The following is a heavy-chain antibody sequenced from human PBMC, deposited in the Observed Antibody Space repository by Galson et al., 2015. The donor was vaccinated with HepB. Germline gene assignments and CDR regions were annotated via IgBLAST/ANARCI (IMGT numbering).Heavy chain of an antibody. CDR3: SRDDCTSGVCYLGY. V-gene: IGHV1-18*01. Sequence: SVKVSCKASGYTFTTYGISWVRQAPGQGLEWMGWIDTSNDNAKYTQKLQGRVTMTTDTSTNTAYMEVRSLRSDDTAVYYCSRDDCTSGVCYLGYWGQGTLVTVSP. CDR1: GYTFTTYG. CDR2: IDTSNDNA. D-gene: IGHD2-8*01. J-gene: IGHJ4*02.